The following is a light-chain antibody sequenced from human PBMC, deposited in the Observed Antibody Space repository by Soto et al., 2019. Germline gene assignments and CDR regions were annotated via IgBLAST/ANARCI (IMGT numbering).Light chain of an antibody. CDR3: QQSSTRPRT. Sequence: DIQMTQSPSSLSAYVGDRVTITCRASQSISGYLNWYQQKPGKAPNLLIYSSSSLESGVTSSFSGSGSGTDFTLTSSRLEPEDFATYYCQQSSTRPRTFGQGTKVEIK. CDR2: SSS. CDR1: QSISGY. J-gene: IGKJ1*01. V-gene: IGKV1-39*01.